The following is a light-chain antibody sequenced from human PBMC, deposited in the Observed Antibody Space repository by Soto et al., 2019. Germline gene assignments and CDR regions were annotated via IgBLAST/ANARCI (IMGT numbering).Light chain of an antibody. CDR3: CSYAGSSNV. V-gene: IGLV2-8*01. CDR2: EDN. CDR1: SSDVGGYNY. J-gene: IGLJ1*01. Sequence: QSALTQPPSASGSPGQSVAISCTGTSSDVGGYNYVSWYQQHPGKAPKLMIYEDNKRPSGVPDRFSGSTSGNTASLTVSGLQAEDEADYYCCSYAGSSNVFGTGTKLTVL.